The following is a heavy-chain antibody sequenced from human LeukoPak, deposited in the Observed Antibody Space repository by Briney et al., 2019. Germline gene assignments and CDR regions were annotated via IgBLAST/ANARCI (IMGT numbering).Heavy chain of an antibody. CDR1: GFTFSSYE. V-gene: IGHV3-48*03. J-gene: IGHJ6*03. Sequence: GGSLRLSCAASGFTFSSYEMNWVRQAPGKGLEWVSYISSSGSTIYYADSVKGRFTISRDNAKNSLYLQMNSLRAEDTAVYYCAREGSRRLYMDVWGKGTTVTVSS. D-gene: IGHD1-26*01. CDR3: AREGSRRLYMDV. CDR2: ISSSGSTI.